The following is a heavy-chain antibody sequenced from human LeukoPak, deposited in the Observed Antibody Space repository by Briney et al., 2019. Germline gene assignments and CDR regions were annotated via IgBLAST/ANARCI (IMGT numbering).Heavy chain of an antibody. CDR2: ISAYNGNT. D-gene: IGHD5-12*01. J-gene: IGHJ6*02. CDR1: GFTFTSYD. Sequence: ASVKVSCKASGFTFTSYDINWVRQATGQGLEWMGWISAYNGNTNYAQKLQGRVTMTTDTSTSTAYMELRSLRSDDTAVYYCARSGSGYDFGYYYYGMDVWGQGTTVTVSS. CDR3: ARSGSGYDFGYYYYGMDV. V-gene: IGHV1-18*01.